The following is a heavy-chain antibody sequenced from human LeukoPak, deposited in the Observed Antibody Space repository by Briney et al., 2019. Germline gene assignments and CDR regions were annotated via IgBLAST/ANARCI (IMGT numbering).Heavy chain of an antibody. CDR1: GFTFSSYA. CDR2: ISTGGGAT. CDR3: ARDKYSSSSYYFDY. J-gene: IGHJ4*02. D-gene: IGHD6-6*01. Sequence: GGSLRLSCATSGFTFSSYAMAWVRQAPGKGLEWVSSISTGGGATYSADSVKGRFTTSRDKPKNTLYLQMNSLRAEDTAVYYCARDKYSSSSYYFDYWGQGTLVTVSS. V-gene: IGHV3-23*01.